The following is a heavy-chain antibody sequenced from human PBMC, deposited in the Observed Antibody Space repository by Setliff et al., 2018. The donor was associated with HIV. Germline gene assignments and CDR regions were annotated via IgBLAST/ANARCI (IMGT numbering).Heavy chain of an antibody. D-gene: IGHD6-13*01. CDR3: ATDPGYSSTWYSESFQH. CDR2: FDPEDGET. CDR1: GGTFSSYV. Sequence: ASVKVSCKASGGTFSSYVISWVRQAPGQGLEWMANFDPEDGETFYAQKFQGRLTMTEDTSTDTAYMELSSLRSDDTAMYYCATDPGYSSTWYSESFQHWGQGTVVTVSS. V-gene: IGHV1-24*01. J-gene: IGHJ1*01.